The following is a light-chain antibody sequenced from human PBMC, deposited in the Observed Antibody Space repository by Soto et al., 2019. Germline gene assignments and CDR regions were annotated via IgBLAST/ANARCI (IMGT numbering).Light chain of an antibody. V-gene: IGKV3-15*01. CDR2: GAS. CDR3: QQYNNWPIT. J-gene: IGKJ5*01. Sequence: EVVMTQSPATLSVSPGERATLSFRASQSVGSLLAWYQQRPGQAPGLLIYGASTRATGIPARFTGSGSGTEFTLTISSLQSEDFAVYYCQQYNNWPITFGPGTRLEIK. CDR1: QSVGSL.